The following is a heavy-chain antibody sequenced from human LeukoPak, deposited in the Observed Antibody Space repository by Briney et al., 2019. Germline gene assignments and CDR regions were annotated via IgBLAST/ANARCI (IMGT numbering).Heavy chain of an antibody. Sequence: PGGSLRLSLAASGFTFSRYDLHWVRRAPGKELDWVAVISYDGNNKYYPDSLKGRFTLPRYRSKKTLYLQMNSLRDEDTAVYYCAKDSGSYHMGDSWGQGTLVTVSS. CDR2: ISYDGNNK. CDR1: GFTFSRYD. CDR3: AKDSGSYHMGDS. V-gene: IGHV3-30*18. D-gene: IGHD1-26*01. J-gene: IGHJ4*02.